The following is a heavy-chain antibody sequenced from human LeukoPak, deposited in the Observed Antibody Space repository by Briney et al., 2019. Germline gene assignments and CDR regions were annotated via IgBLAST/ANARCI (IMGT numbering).Heavy chain of an antibody. CDR3: ARDSPYCSSTNCYFDY. CDR2: ISTSYI. Sequence: GGSLRLSCAASGFTFSSYWMSWVRQAPGKGLEWVSSISTSYIYYADSVKGRFTISRGNAKNSLYLQMNSLRAEDTAVYYCARDSPYCSSTNCYFDYWGQGTLVTASS. CDR1: GFTFSSYW. D-gene: IGHD2-2*01. J-gene: IGHJ4*02. V-gene: IGHV3-21*01.